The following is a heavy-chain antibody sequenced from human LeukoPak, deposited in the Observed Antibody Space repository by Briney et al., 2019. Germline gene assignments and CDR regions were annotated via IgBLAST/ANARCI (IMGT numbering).Heavy chain of an antibody. D-gene: IGHD6-13*01. J-gene: IGHJ3*02. CDR2: ISSSSTI. CDR3: ARAYSSSPGKHAFDI. V-gene: IGHV3-48*01. CDR1: GFTFSSYS. Sequence: PGGSLRLSCAASGFTFSSYSMNWVRQAPGKGLEWVSYISSSSTIYYADSVKGRFTISRDNAKNSLYLQMNSLRAEDTAVYYCARAYSSSPGKHAFDIWGQGTMVTVSS.